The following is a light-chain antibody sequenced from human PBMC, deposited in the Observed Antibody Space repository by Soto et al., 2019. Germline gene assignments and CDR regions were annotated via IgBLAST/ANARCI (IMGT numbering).Light chain of an antibody. CDR1: QNLSRYF. CDR3: QQHDILPIT. CDR2: GAS. Sequence: EGVFAQAPGRPSLSPGDRASLSFSASQNLSRYFLAWYQHKPGQAPRLLISGASRRATGIPDRFSGAGSGTDFTLTISRLEPEDFALYYCQQHDILPITFGQGTRLE. J-gene: IGKJ5*01. V-gene: IGKV3-20*01.